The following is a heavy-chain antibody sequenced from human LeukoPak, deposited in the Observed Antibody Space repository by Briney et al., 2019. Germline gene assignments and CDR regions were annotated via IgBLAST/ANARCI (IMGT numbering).Heavy chain of an antibody. CDR2: IIPIFGTA. J-gene: IGHJ3*02. CDR3: ARELERRVDAFDI. D-gene: IGHD1-1*01. V-gene: IGHV1-69*01. CDR1: GGTFIIYA. Sequence: SVKVSCKASGGTFIIYAISWVRQAPGQGLEWMGGIIPIFGTANYAQKFQGRVTITADESTSTAYMELSSLRSEDTAVYYCARELERRVDAFDIWGQGTMVTVSS.